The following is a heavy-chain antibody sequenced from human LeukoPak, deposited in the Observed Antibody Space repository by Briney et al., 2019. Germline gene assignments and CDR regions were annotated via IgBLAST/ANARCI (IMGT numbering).Heavy chain of an antibody. CDR3: ARGEDFWSGSYFDY. V-gene: IGHV3-20*04. J-gene: IGHJ4*02. CDR2: INWNGGST. CDR1: GFTFDDYG. D-gene: IGHD3-3*01. Sequence: GGSLRLSCAASGFTFDDYGMSWVRQAPGKGLEWVSGINWNGGSTGYADSVKGRFTISRDNAKNSLYLQMNSLRAEDTAVYYCARGEDFWSGSYFDYWGQGTLVTVSS.